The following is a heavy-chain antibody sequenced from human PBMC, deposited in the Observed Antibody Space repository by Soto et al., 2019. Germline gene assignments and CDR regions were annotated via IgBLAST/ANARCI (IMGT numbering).Heavy chain of an antibody. V-gene: IGHV4-34*12. D-gene: IGHD3-16*01. CDR3: ARSPLGYDYVREAWRKVGYWTDT. J-gene: IGHJ3*01. CDR2: LIHGGST. Sequence: QAPGKGLEWIGELIHGGSTNYNPSLKSRVSFSLDTSKNQFSLHLMSVTAADTAVYYCARSPLGYDYVREAWRKVGYWTDTWGRVTMATV.